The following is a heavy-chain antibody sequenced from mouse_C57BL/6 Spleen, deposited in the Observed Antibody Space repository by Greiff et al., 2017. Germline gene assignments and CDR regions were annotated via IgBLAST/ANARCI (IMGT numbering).Heavy chain of an antibody. CDR1: GYTFTDYN. V-gene: IGHV1-22*01. CDR2: INPNNGGT. D-gene: IGHD2-4*01. CDR3: ASYDYDVYWYFDV. J-gene: IGHJ1*03. Sequence: VQLKESGPELVKPGASVKMSCKASGYTFTDYNMHWVKPSHGKSLEWIGYINPNNGGTSYNQKFKGKATLTVNKSSSTAYMELRILTSEESAVYYCASYDYDVYWYFDVWGTGTTVTVSS.